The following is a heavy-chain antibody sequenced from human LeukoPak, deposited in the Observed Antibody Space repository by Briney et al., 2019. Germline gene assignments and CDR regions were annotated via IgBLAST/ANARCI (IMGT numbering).Heavy chain of an antibody. J-gene: IGHJ4*02. CDR2: IYYSGST. CDR1: GGSISSSSYY. D-gene: IGHD3-3*01. Sequence: PSETLSLTCTVSGGSISSSSYYWGWIRQPPGKGLEWIGSIYYSGSTYYNPSLKSRVTISVDTSKNQFSLKLSSVTAADTAVYYCASHSTKYYDFWSGYPTAYYFDYWGQGTLVTVSS. V-gene: IGHV4-39*01. CDR3: ASHSTKYYDFWSGYPTAYYFDY.